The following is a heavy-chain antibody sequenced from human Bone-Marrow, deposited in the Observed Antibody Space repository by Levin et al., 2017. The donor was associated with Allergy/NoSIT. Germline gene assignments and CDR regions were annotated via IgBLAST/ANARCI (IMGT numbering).Heavy chain of an antibody. Sequence: LTGGSLRLSCAASGFTFSSYGMHWVRQAPGKGLEWVAVISYDGSNKNYADFVKGRFTISRDNSKNTLYLQMNSLRAEDTAVYYCAKDLGYCSGGSCRLIDAFDIWGQGTMVTVSS. CDR2: ISYDGSNK. V-gene: IGHV3-30*18. CDR1: GFTFSSYG. D-gene: IGHD2-15*01. J-gene: IGHJ3*02. CDR3: AKDLGYCSGGSCRLIDAFDI.